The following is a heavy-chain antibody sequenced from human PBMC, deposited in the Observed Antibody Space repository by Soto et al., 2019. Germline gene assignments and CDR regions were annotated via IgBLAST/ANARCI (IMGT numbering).Heavy chain of an antibody. Sequence: GGSLRLSCAASGFTFSSYWMSWVRQAPGKGLEWVANIKQDGSEKYYVDSVKGRFTISRDNAKNSLYLQMNSLRAEDTAVYDCARDRVVVGDHGDAFDSWGQGTRVTV. CDR3: ARDRVVVGDHGDAFDS. J-gene: IGHJ3*02. D-gene: IGHD2-15*01. V-gene: IGHV3-7*01. CDR2: IKQDGSEK. CDR1: GFTFSSYW.